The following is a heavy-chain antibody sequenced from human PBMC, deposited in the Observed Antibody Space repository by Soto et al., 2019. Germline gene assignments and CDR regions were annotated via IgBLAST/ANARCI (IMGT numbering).Heavy chain of an antibody. J-gene: IGHJ6*02. CDR1: GGTFSSYA. CDR3: ARDPGYSYGSRPYYYYGREV. D-gene: IGHD5-18*01. Sequence: QVQLVQSGAEVKKPGSSVKVSCKASGGTFSSYAISWVRQAPGQGLEWMGGIIPIFGTANYAQKFQGRVTITADESTSTAYMELSSLRSEDTAVYYCARDPGYSYGSRPYYYYGREVWGQGTTVTVSS. CDR2: IIPIFGTA. V-gene: IGHV1-69*01.